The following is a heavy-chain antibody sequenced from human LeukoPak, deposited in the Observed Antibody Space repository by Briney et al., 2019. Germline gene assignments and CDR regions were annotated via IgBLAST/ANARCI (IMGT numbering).Heavy chain of an antibody. CDR2: INSDGSST. CDR1: GFTFSSYW. V-gene: IGHV3-74*01. D-gene: IGHD5-12*01. CDR3: APQQTYSPYNWFDP. J-gene: IGHJ5*02. Sequence: SGGSLRLSCAASGFTFSSYWMHWVRHAPGKGLVWVSRINSDGSSTSYADSVKGRFTISRDNAKNTLYLQMNSLRAGDTAVYYCAPQQTYSPYNWFDPWGQGTLVTVSS.